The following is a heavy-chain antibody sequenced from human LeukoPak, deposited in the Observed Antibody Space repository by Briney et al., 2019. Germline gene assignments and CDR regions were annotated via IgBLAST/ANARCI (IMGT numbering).Heavy chain of an antibody. V-gene: IGHV1-18*01. D-gene: IGHD2-21*02. CDR3: ARDTWTEYCGGDCYSGLFYYYGMDV. CDR1: GYTFTSYG. Sequence: ASVKVSCKASGYTFTSYGISWVRQAPGQGLEWMGWISAYNGNTNYAQKLQGRVTMTTDTSTSTAYMELRSLRSDDTAVYYCARDTWTEYCGGDCYSGLFYYYGMDVWGQGTTVTVSS. CDR2: ISAYNGNT. J-gene: IGHJ6*02.